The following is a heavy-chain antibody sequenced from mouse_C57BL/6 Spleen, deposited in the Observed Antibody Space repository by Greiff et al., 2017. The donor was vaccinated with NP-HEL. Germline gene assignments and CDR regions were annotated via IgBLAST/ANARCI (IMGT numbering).Heavy chain of an antibody. D-gene: IGHD1-1*01. V-gene: IGHV8-12*01. Sequence: QVTLKVSGPGILQSSQTLSLTCSFSGFSLSTSGMGVSWIRQPSGKGLEWLAHIYWDDDKRYNPSLKSRLTISKDTSRNQVFLKITSVDTADTATYYCARRIGYYYGSSYSYWYFDVWGTGTTVTVSS. CDR3: ARRIGYYYGSSYSYWYFDV. J-gene: IGHJ1*03. CDR2: IYWDDDK. CDR1: GFSLSTSGMG.